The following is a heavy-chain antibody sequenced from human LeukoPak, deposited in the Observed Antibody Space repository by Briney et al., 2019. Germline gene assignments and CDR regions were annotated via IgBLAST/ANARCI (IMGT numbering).Heavy chain of an antibody. D-gene: IGHD6-19*01. CDR3: ARERQWAFDI. J-gene: IGHJ3*02. CDR1: GFTFSGYN. V-gene: IGHV3-21*01. CDR2: TSSSSSYI. Sequence: GGSLRLSCAASGFTFSGYNMNWVRQAPGKGLQWVSSTSSSSSYIYYADSVKGRFTISRDNAKNSLYLQMNSLRAEDAAVYYCARERQWAFDIWGQGTMVTVSS.